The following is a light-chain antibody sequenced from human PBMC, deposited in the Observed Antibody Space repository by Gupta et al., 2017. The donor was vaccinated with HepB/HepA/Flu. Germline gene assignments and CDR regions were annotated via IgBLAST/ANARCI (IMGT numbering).Light chain of an antibody. CDR2: DAS. CDR1: QSVSSD. V-gene: IGKV3-11*01. J-gene: IGKJ1*01. Sequence: EIVLTLSPATLSLSPGDRATLSCRASQSVSSDLAWYQQKPGQAPRLRIYDASNRATGIPARFSGSGSGTVFTLTISSLEPEDFAVYYCKRRSKCLTFGKGTKVEIK. CDR3: KRRSKCLT.